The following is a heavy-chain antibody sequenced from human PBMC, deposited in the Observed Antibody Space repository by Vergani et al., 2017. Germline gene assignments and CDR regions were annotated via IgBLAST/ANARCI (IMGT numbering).Heavy chain of an antibody. J-gene: IGHJ4*02. Sequence: QVQLQESGPGLVRPSETLSLTCTVSGGSLSGYYWNWIRQTPGEGLEWIGYVEDSGDFNYNPSLKTRVSMSSDTSNNQFSLMFSSVTVADTAVYYCARSIVSRNPPDYFDNWGQGTLVTVSS. CDR1: GGSLSGYY. CDR3: ARSIVSRNPPDYFDN. V-gene: IGHV4-59*01. D-gene: IGHD1-14*01. CDR2: VEDSGDF.